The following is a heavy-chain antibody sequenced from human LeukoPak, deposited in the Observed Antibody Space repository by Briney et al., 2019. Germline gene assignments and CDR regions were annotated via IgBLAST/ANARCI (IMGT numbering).Heavy chain of an antibody. V-gene: IGHV3-7*01. CDR1: GFTFRSYW. CDR3: ARVGYSGWNLEY. J-gene: IGHJ4*02. D-gene: IGHD5-12*01. Sequence: GGSLRLSCAASGFTFRSYWMSWVRQAPGKGLEWVADINQGGSVKYYVGSVKGRFTISRDDAKNSLYVQMNSLRDEDTAVYYCARVGYSGWNLEYWGQGTLVTVSS. CDR2: INQGGSVK.